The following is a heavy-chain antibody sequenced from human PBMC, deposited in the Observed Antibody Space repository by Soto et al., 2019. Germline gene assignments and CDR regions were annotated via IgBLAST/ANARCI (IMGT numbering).Heavy chain of an antibody. D-gene: IGHD2-8*01. CDR1: GGTFSSYA. V-gene: IGHV1-69*13. CDR3: ARETDFDGVCPDY. Sequence: ASVKVSCKASGGTFSSYAISWVRQAPGQGLEWMGGIIPIFGTANYAQKFQGRVTITADESTSTAYMELSSLRSEDTAVYYCARETDFDGVCPDYWGQGTLVTVSS. J-gene: IGHJ4*02. CDR2: IIPIFGTA.